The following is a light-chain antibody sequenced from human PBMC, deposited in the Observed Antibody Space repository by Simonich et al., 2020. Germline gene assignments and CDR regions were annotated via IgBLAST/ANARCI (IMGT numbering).Light chain of an antibody. J-gene: IGLJ3*02. V-gene: IGLV2-14*01. Sequence: QSALTQPASVSGSPGQSITISCTGTSSDVGGYNYVSWYQQHPGKAPKLMIYDVSKRPSGVSNLSSGSKSGNTASLTIAGLQAEDEADYYCSSYTSSSWVFGGGTKLTVL. CDR2: DVS. CDR1: SSDVGGYNY. CDR3: SSYTSSSWV.